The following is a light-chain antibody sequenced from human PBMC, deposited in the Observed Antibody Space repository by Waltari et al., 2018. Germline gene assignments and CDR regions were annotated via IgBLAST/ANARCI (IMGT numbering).Light chain of an antibody. CDR1: SLRTSY. CDR2: GKD. CDR3: SSRNGRANEVV. Sequence: SSELTQDPAVSVALGQTVRITCQGDSLRTSYAGWYQLKPGQAPVLVMFGKDKRPSGIPDRCSGYSSGTTSSLTITGAQAEDEADYYCSSRNGRANEVVFAGGTKVTVL. V-gene: IGLV3-19*01. J-gene: IGLJ3*02.